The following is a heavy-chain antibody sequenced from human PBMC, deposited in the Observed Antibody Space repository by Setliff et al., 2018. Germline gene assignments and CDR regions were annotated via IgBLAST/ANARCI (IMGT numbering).Heavy chain of an antibody. CDR1: GFTFTDYT. D-gene: IGHD3-16*01. V-gene: IGHV3-21*01. CDR3: ASAFPGGTFDM. Sequence: GESLKISCAASGFTFTDYTMDWVRQAPGKGLEWISSVSTSGSYIYYADSVKGRFTISRDNAQKSLFLQMTSLRADDTAVYYCASAFPGGTFDMWGHGTMVTVSS. J-gene: IGHJ3*02. CDR2: VSTSGSYI.